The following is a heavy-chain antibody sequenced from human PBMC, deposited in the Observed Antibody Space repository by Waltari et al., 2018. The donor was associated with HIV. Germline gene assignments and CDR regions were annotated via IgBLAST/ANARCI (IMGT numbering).Heavy chain of an antibody. CDR2: LESKSDGRTT. Sequence: EVQLVESGGGLVKTGGSLRLSCAVSGFIFSDALMSWVRQATGEEVEWIVRLESKSDGRTTDDAAAVKGRFTMSGNELKNMLYRERGSLRREDAGVYDCAPVGGGTRDFWGQGTLVTVSS. V-gene: IGHV3-15*04. J-gene: IGHJ1*01. CDR3: APVGGGTRDF. D-gene: IGHD1-26*01. CDR1: GFIFSDAL.